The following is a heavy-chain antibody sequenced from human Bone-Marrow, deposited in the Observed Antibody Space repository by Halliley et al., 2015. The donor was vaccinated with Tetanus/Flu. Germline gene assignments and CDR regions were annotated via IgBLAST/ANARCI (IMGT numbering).Heavy chain of an antibody. CDR2: IYHNVNT. Sequence: LRLSCAVSGVSVSSHYWSWFRQPPGKGLEWIGYIYHNVNTDYNPSLKSRITMSVDTSKKAISLKVTSVTAADTAVYFCARGEGGINWPLDSWGQGTLVTVSS. CDR1: GVSVSSHY. J-gene: IGHJ4*02. CDR3: ARGEGGINWPLDS. D-gene: IGHD1-20*01. V-gene: IGHV4-59*02.